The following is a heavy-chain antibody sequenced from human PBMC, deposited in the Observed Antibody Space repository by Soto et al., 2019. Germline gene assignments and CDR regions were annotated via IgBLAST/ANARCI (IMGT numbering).Heavy chain of an antibody. CDR3: ARPFQSWPGGWYFDL. CDR1: GGTFSSYS. J-gene: IGHJ2*01. CDR2: IIPIFGTA. D-gene: IGHD3-16*01. V-gene: IGHV1-69*01. Sequence: QVQLVQSGAEVKKPGSSVKVSCKASGGTFSSYSINWVRQAPGQGLEWMGGIIPIFGTANYAQKFQGRVTLTADESTSTAHIELSSLRNEDTAVYYCARPFQSWPGGWYFDLWGCGTLVTVSS.